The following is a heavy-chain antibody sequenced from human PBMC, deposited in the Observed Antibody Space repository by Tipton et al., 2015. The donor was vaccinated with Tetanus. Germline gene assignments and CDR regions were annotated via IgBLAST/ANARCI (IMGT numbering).Heavy chain of an antibody. D-gene: IGHD6-6*01. CDR1: GYTFTSYY. Sequence: QVQLVQSGAEVKKPGASVKVSCKASGYTFTSYYMHWVRQAPGQGLEWMGIINPSGGSTSYAQKFQGRVTMTRDTSTSTVYMELSSLRSEDTAVYYCAREFEYSSSSAGGDYYYYGMDVWGQGTTVTVSS. CDR3: AREFEYSSSSAGGDYYYYGMDV. J-gene: IGHJ6*02. CDR2: INPSGGST. V-gene: IGHV1-46*01.